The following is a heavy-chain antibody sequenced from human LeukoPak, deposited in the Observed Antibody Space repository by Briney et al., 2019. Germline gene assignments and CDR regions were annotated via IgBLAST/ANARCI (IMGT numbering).Heavy chain of an antibody. Sequence: GGSLRLSCAASGFTFSNAWMSWVRQAPGKGLEWVGRIKSKTGGGTTDYAAPVKGRFTISRDDSKNTLYLQMNSLKTEDTAVYYCTTGDYLGQGTLVTVSS. CDR1: GFTFSNAW. V-gene: IGHV3-15*01. CDR3: TTGDY. J-gene: IGHJ4*02. CDR2: IKSKTGGGTT.